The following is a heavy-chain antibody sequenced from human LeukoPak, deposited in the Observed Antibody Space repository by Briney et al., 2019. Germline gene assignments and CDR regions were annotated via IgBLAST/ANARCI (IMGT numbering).Heavy chain of an antibody. V-gene: IGHV4-34*01. Sequence: SETLSLTCAVYGGSFSGYYWSWIRQSPGKGLEWIGEINQSGSTNCNPSLKSRVTILVDTSKNQFSLKLSSVTAADTAVYYCARRVRFGDGWLYDYWGQGTRVTVSS. D-gene: IGHD5-24*01. CDR3: ARRVRFGDGWLYDY. CDR2: INQSGST. CDR1: GGSFSGYY. J-gene: IGHJ4*02.